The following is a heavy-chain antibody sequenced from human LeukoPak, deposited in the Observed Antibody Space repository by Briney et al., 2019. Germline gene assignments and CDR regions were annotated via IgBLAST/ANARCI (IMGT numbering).Heavy chain of an antibody. J-gene: IGHJ4*02. V-gene: IGHV4-4*02. CDR1: GGSISSSSGNC. CDR2: IYHSGST. D-gene: IGHD4-23*01. Sequence: SETLSLTCAVSGGSISSSSGNCWTWVRQPPGKGLEWIGEIYHSGSTNYNPSLKSRVTMLLDKSKNQFSLKLSSVTAADTAVYYCARNGGNSDFDYWGQGTLVTVST. CDR3: ARNGGNSDFDY.